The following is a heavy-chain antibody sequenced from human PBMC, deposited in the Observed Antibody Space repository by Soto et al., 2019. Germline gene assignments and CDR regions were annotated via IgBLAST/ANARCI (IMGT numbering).Heavy chain of an antibody. Sequence: GGSLRLSCAASGFTFSSYAMSWVRQAPGKGLEWVSAISGSGGSTYYADSVKGRFTISRDNSKNTLYLQMNSLRAEDTAVYYCTGYSYYYYGMDVWGQGTTVTVSS. V-gene: IGHV3-23*01. CDR2: ISGSGGST. CDR1: GFTFSSYA. D-gene: IGHD5-18*01. J-gene: IGHJ6*02. CDR3: TGYSYYYYGMDV.